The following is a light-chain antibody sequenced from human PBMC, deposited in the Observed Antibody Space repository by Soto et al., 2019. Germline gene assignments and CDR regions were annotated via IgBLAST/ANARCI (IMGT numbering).Light chain of an antibody. J-gene: IGKJ1*01. CDR1: QSLTSNF. Sequence: EIVLTQSPGTLSLSPGERGTLSCRASQSLTSNFLAWYQQRPGQAPRLLIYGASTRPTDIPDRFSGNGSGTDFTLTITGLDTDDFAVYDCQQYGGSPRSTFGQGTTVEV. V-gene: IGKV3-20*01. CDR2: GAS. CDR3: QQYGGSPRST.